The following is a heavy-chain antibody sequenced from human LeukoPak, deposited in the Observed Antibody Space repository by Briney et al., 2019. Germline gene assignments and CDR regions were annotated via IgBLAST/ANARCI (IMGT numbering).Heavy chain of an antibody. CDR1: GGSFSGYY. CDR2: INHSEST. J-gene: IGHJ3*02. Sequence: SETLSLTCAVYGGSFSGYYWSWIRQPPGKGLEWIGEINHSESTNYNPSLKSRVTISVDTSKNQFSLKLSSVTAADTAVYYCASQYYDFWSGYPHDAFDIWGQGTMVTVSS. D-gene: IGHD3-3*01. CDR3: ASQYYDFWSGYPHDAFDI. V-gene: IGHV4-34*01.